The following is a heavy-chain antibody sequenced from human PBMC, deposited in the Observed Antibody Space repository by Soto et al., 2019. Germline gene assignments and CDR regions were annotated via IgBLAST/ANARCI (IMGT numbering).Heavy chain of an antibody. CDR2: IYSGGST. Sequence: VQLLESGGGLVQPGGSLRLSCAASGFTFTSCAMSWVRQAPGKGLEWVSAIYSGGSTYYADSVKGRFTISRDNSKNTLYLQMNSLRAEDTAVYYCARTRPGYYYMDVWGKGTTVTVSS. J-gene: IGHJ6*03. CDR1: GFTFTSCA. D-gene: IGHD3-10*01. CDR3: ARTRPGYYYMDV. V-gene: IGHV3-66*01.